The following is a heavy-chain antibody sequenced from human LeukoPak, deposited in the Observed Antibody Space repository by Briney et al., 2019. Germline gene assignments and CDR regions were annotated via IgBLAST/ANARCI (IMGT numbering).Heavy chain of an antibody. J-gene: IGHJ6*02. D-gene: IGHD3-9*01. CDR1: GYIFTTYG. CDR2: ISAYNGDT. V-gene: IGHV1-18*01. Sequence: GASVKVSCKASGYIFTTYGISWVRQPPGQGLEWVGWISAYNGDTNYAQKLQGRVTMTTDTSTSTAYMELRSLRSDDTAAYYCVRDELRYLDWIYYYYYGMDVWGQGTTVTVSS. CDR3: VRDELRYLDWIYYYYYGMDV.